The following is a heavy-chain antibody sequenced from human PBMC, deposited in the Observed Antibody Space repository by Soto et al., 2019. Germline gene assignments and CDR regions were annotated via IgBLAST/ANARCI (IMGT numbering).Heavy chain of an antibody. CDR2: IYISGST. CDR1: GFTVSSSY. CDR3: ARGKVGTNPNWLDP. J-gene: IGHJ5*02. V-gene: IGHV3-66*01. Sequence: EVQLVESGGGLVQPGGSLRLSCAASGFTVSSSYLYWVRQAPGRGLEWVSSIYISGSTYYADSVQGRFTISRDNSKNTLYLQMNSLRAEDPAVYYCARGKVGTNPNWLDPWGQGTLVTVSS. D-gene: IGHD1-26*01.